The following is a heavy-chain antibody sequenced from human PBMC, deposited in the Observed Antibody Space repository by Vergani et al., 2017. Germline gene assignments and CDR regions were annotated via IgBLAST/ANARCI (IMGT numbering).Heavy chain of an antibody. CDR1: GFTFSSYA. V-gene: IGHV3-23*01. CDR2: ISGSGGST. J-gene: IGHJ4*02. D-gene: IGHD3-9*01. Sequence: EVQLLESGGGLVQPGGSLRLSCAASGFTFSSYAMSWVRQAPGKGLEWVSAISGSGGSTYYADSVKGRFTISRDTSKNTLYLQMNSLRAEDTAVYYCAKDSTGLGDILTGPFDYWGQGTLVTVSS. CDR3: AKDSTGLGDILTGPFDY.